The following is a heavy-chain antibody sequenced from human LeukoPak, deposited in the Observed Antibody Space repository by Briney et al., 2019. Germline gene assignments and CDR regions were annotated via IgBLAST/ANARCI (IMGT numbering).Heavy chain of an antibody. D-gene: IGHD5-12*01. J-gene: IGHJ4*02. CDR1: GFTFSSYV. Sequence: PGGSLRLSCAASGFTFSSYVMSWVRQAPGKGLEWVSAIGGSGGSTYYADSVKGRFTISRDNSKNTLYLQMNSLRAEDTAVYYCAKDRSGYAELRPVDYWGQGTLVTVSS. V-gene: IGHV3-23*01. CDR3: AKDRSGYAELRPVDY. CDR2: IGGSGGST.